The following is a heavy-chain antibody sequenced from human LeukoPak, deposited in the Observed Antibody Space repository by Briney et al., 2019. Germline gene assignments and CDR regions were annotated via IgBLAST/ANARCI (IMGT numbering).Heavy chain of an antibody. CDR3: ARDFGPYGDGDRYYYYMDV. CDR1: EFTVSNNY. V-gene: IGHV3-66*02. J-gene: IGHJ6*03. CDR2: IYTGGTT. D-gene: IGHD4-17*01. Sequence: PGGSLRLSCAASEFTVSNNYMSWVRQAPGKGLEWVSVIYTGGTTYYADSVKGRFTIPRDNSKNTLCLQMNSLRPEDTAVYYCARDFGPYGDGDRYYYYMDVWGKGTTVTVSS.